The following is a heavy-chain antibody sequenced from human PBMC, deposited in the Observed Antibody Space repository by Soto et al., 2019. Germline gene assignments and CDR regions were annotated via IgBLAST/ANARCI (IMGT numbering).Heavy chain of an antibody. CDR1: GGSISSSSYY. J-gene: IGHJ5*02. CDR3: ARVIPPITMVRGGENWFDP. Sequence: PSDTLSLTCTVSGGSISSSSYYWGWIRQPPGKGLEWIGSIYYSGSTNYNPSLKSRVTISVDTSKNQFSLKLSSVAAAATAVYYCARVIPPITMVRGGENWFDPWGQGTLVTVSS. D-gene: IGHD3-10*01. V-gene: IGHV4-39*07. CDR2: IYYSGST.